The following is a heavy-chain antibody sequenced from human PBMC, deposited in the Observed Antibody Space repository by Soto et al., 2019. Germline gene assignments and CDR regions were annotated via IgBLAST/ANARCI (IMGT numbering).Heavy chain of an antibody. CDR3: AKERNYSGSGSYLCYFDC. V-gene: IGHV3-30*18. Sequence: GESLKISCTASGFTFSSYGMHWVRQAPGKGLEWVAVVSYDGTNKYYADSVKGRFSISRDNSKDTLYLQMSSLRAEDTAVYYCAKERNYSGSGSYLCYFDCWGQGTLVTVSS. J-gene: IGHJ4*02. D-gene: IGHD3-10*01. CDR1: GFTFSSYG. CDR2: VSYDGTNK.